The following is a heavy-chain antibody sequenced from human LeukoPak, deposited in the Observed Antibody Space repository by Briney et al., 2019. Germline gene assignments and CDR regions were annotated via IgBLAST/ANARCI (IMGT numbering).Heavy chain of an antibody. J-gene: IGHJ5*02. D-gene: IGHD2-15*01. CDR3: ARAVVVAATVKWFDP. CDR1: SGSISGYY. Sequence: PSETLSLTCTVSSGSISGYYWSWIRQSPGKGLEWIGYIYYSGSTNYNPSLKSRVTMSVDTSKNHFSLKVSSVTAADTAVYYCARAVVVAATVKWFDPWGQGTLVTVSS. V-gene: IGHV4-59*01. CDR2: IYYSGST.